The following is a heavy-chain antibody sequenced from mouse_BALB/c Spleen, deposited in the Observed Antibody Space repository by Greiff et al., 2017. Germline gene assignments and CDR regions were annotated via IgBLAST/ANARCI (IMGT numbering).Heavy chain of an antibody. J-gene: IGHJ2*01. CDR3: ARGWAFDY. CDR1: GFNIKDTY. Sequence: VQLQQSGAELVKPGASVKLSCTASGFNIKDTYMHWVKQRPEQGLEWIGRIDPANGNTKYDPKFQGKATITADTSSNTAYLQLSSLTSEDTAVYYGARGWAFDYWGQGTTLTVSS. CDR2: IDPANGNT. D-gene: IGHD2-3*01. V-gene: IGHV14-3*02.